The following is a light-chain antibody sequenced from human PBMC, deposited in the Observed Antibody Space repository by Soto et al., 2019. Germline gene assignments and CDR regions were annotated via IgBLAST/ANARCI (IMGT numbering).Light chain of an antibody. Sequence: EIVLTQSPATLSSFPGDRVTLSCRASQYINTRLAWYQHRPGQAPRLLIYQTSSRATGIPDRFSGSGSGTGFTLTISRLEPEDFAVYYCQQYGSSPETYGQGTKVDIK. CDR1: QYINTR. CDR2: QTS. CDR3: QQYGSSPET. V-gene: IGKV3-20*01. J-gene: IGKJ1*01.